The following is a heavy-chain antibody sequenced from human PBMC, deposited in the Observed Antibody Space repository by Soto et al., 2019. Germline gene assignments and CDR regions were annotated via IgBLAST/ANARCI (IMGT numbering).Heavy chain of an antibody. J-gene: IGHJ4*02. V-gene: IGHV1-69*01. D-gene: IGHD6-13*01. CDR2: IIPYYNTL. Sequence: QAQVVQSGAEVRKPGSSVKLSCKASEGTFNSYAIAWVRQAPGQGLEWMGGIIPYYNTLNYAQKFQDRVTITAGDSTNTVYMELSSLRSDDTAVYFCASGASRWYPYCFDSWAQGTLVTVSS. CDR1: EGTFNSYA. CDR3: ASGASRWYPYCFDS.